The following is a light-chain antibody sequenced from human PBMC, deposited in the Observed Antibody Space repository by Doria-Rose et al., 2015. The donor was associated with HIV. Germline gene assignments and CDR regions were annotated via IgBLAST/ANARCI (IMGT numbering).Light chain of an antibody. J-gene: IGLJ2*01. CDR3: QSYDSSLSGSV. Sequence: CAGSSSNIGAGNAVHWYQQLPGTAPKLLIYDNNNRPSGVPDRFSGSKSGTSASLAITGLQADDEADYYCQSYDSSLSGSVFGGGTKLTVL. CDR1: SSNIGAGNA. V-gene: IGLV1-40*01. CDR2: DNN.